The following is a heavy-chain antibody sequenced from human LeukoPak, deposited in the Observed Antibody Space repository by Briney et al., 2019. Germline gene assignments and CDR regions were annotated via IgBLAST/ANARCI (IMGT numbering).Heavy chain of an antibody. Sequence: GGSLRLSCAASGFSFSTYAMSWVRQAPEKGLEWVSAIGHGGGSAYYADSVKGRFTISRDNSENTLYLQMNSLRAEDTAVYYCAKALPSGWLHDASDIWGQGTMVTVSS. D-gene: IGHD6-19*01. CDR1: GFSFSTYA. CDR3: AKALPSGWLHDASDI. J-gene: IGHJ3*02. V-gene: IGHV3-23*01. CDR2: IGHGGGSA.